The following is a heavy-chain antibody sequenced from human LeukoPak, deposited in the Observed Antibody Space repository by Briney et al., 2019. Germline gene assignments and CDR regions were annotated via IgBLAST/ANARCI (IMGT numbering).Heavy chain of an antibody. V-gene: IGHV3-7*01. CDR1: GFTFSSYW. CDR3: ARGNYDFWSGYYTEAFDI. J-gene: IGHJ3*02. Sequence: PGGSLRLSCAASGFTFSSYWMSWVRQAPGKGLEWVANIKQDGSEKYYVDSVKGRFTISRDNAKNSLYLQMNSLRAEDTAVYYCARGNYDFWSGYYTEAFDIWGQGTMVTVSS. CDR2: IKQDGSEK. D-gene: IGHD3-3*01.